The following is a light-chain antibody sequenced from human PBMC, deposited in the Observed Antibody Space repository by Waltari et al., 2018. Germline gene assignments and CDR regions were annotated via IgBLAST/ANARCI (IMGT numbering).Light chain of an antibody. CDR3: CSYAGSSTWV. J-gene: IGLJ2*01. V-gene: IGLV2-23*02. CDR2: EVS. Sequence: QSALTQPASEPGSPGPSIPIACSGTSSCSGSESLGAWYQQHPGKAPNPMIYEVSKRPSGVSNRFSASKSGNTPSLTSSGLQAEDDADYLCCSYAGSSTWVFGAGTTLTVL. CDR1: SSCSGSESL.